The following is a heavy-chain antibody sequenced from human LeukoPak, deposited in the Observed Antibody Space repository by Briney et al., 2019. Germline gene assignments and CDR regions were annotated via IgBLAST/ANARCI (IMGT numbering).Heavy chain of an antibody. D-gene: IGHD3-22*01. CDR3: ARDSETYYYDSRKGMNY. J-gene: IGHJ4*02. CDR2: ISYDGSNK. Sequence: GGSLRLSCAASGFTFSSYAMCWVRQAPGKGLEWVALISYDGSNKYYADSVKGRFTISRDNPKNTLYLQMNSLRAEDTAVYYCARDSETYYYDSRKGMNYWGQGTLVTVSS. CDR1: GFTFSSYA. V-gene: IGHV3-30*04.